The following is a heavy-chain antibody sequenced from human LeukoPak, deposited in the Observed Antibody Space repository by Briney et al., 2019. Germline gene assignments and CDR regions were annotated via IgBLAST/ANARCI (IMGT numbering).Heavy chain of an antibody. CDR3: ARVRGVGWGSYYFDY. D-gene: IGHD3-10*01. J-gene: IGHJ4*02. CDR1: GFTFDDYA. Sequence: PGRSLRLSCAASGFTFDDYAMHWVRQAPGKGLEWVSGISWNSGSIGYADSVKGRFTISRDNAKNSLYLQMNSLRAEDTAVYYCARVRGVGWGSYYFDYWGQGTLVTVSS. V-gene: IGHV3-9*01. CDR2: ISWNSGSI.